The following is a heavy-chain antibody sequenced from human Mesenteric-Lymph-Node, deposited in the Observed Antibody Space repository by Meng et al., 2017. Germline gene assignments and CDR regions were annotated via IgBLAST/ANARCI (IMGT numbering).Heavy chain of an antibody. Sequence: SETLSLTCAVYGGSFSGYYWSWIRQPPGKGLEWIGEINHSGSTNYNPSLKSRVTISVDTSKNQFSLKLSSVTDADTAVYHCARGRRGIAALGSWFDPWGQGTLVTVSS. D-gene: IGHD6-13*01. J-gene: IGHJ5*02. CDR2: INHSGST. CDR3: ARGRRGIAALGSWFDP. V-gene: IGHV4-34*01. CDR1: GGSFSGYY.